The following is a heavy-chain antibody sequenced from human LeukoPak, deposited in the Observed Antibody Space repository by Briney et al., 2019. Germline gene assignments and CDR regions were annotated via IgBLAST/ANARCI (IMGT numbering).Heavy chain of an antibody. D-gene: IGHD2-15*01. Sequence: SETLSLTCAVSGFSISSGYYWGLIRQPPGKGLGGIGSIYHSGSTYYNPSLKSRVTISVDTSKNQFSLKLSSVTAADTAVYYCARGGAATGNFDYWGQGTLVTVSS. CDR3: ARGGAATGNFDY. CDR2: IYHSGST. V-gene: IGHV4-38-2*01. CDR1: GFSISSGYY. J-gene: IGHJ4*02.